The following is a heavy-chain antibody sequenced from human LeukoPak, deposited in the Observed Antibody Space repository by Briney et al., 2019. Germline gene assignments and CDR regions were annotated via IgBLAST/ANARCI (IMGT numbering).Heavy chain of an antibody. CDR1: GFTFSNAW. CDR2: IRYDGSNK. Sequence: GGSLRLSCAASGFTFSNAWMSWVRQAPGKGLEWVAFIRYDGSNKYYADSVKGRFTISRDNSKNMLYLQMNSLRAEDTAVYYCAKDSGDGSYQGDHDAFDIWGQGTMVTVSS. CDR3: AKDSGDGSYQGDHDAFDI. V-gene: IGHV3-30*02. D-gene: IGHD1-26*01. J-gene: IGHJ3*02.